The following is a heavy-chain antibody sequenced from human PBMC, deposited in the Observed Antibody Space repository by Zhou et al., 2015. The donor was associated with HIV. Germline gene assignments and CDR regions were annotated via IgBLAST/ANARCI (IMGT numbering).Heavy chain of an antibody. V-gene: IGHV1-69*01. J-gene: IGHJ4*02. CDR2: FGTA. CDR3: ARGSKAIRLGELSSPIYFDY. D-gene: IGHD3-16*02. CDR1: GGTFSSYA. Sequence: QVQLVQSGAEVKKPGSSVKVSCKASGGTFSSYAIFGTANYAQKFQGRVTITADESTSTAYMELSSLRSEDTAVYYCARGSKAIRLGELSSPIYFDYWGQGTLVTVSS.